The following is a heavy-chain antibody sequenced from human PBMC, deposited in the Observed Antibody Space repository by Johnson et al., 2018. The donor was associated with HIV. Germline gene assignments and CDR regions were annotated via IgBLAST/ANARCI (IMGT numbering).Heavy chain of an antibody. CDR1: GFTFSNFD. J-gene: IGHJ3*02. CDR2: ISYDGTKK. D-gene: IGHD5-18*01. V-gene: IGHV3-30*03. Sequence: QVQLVESGGGVVQPGRSLRLSCAASGFTFSNFDIHCVRQAPGKGLEWVAGISYDGTKKYFRDSVKGRFTISRDNSKNTLYLQMNSLRAEDTAVYYCAPTVDTAMLGAFDIWGQGTMVTVSS. CDR3: APTVDTAMLGAFDI.